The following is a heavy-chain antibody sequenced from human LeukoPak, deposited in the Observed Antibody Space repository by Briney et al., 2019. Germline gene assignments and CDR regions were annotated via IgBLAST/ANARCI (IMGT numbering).Heavy chain of an antibody. Sequence: ALVKVSCKASGYTFIDYYLHWVRQAPGQGLEWMAWINPKNGDTNYAQKFQGRVSMTRDTSISTAYMELSRLSSDDTAVYYCARAGTVMLLDYWGQGTLVTVSS. CDR1: GYTFIDYY. J-gene: IGHJ4*02. V-gene: IGHV1-2*02. CDR2: INPKNGDT. CDR3: ARAGTVMLLDY. D-gene: IGHD3-16*01.